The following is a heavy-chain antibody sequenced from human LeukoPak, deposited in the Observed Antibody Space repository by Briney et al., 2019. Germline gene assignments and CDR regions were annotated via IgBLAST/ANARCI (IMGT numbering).Heavy chain of an antibody. CDR1: GYTFTGYY. CDR2: INPNSGGT. Sequence: ASVKVSCKASGYTFTGYYMHWVRQAPGQGLEWMGWINPNSGGTNYAQKFQGRVTMTRDTSIGTAYMELSRLRSDDTAVYYCARELDFWSGLDYWGQGTLVTVSS. D-gene: IGHD3-3*01. J-gene: IGHJ4*02. CDR3: ARELDFWSGLDY. V-gene: IGHV1-2*02.